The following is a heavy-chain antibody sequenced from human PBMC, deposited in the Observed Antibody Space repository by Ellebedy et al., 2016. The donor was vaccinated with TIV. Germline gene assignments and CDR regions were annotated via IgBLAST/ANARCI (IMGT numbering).Heavy chain of an antibody. V-gene: IGHV3-13*01. J-gene: IGHJ4*02. Sequence: GESLMISCAASGFTFSSYDMHWVRQATGKVLEWVSAIGTAGDTYYSGSVKGRFTISRENAKNSLYLQMNSLRAGDTAVYYCARAYMGLDYWGQGALVTVSS. D-gene: IGHD2-2*02. CDR1: GFTFSSYD. CDR2: IGTAGDT. CDR3: ARAYMGLDY.